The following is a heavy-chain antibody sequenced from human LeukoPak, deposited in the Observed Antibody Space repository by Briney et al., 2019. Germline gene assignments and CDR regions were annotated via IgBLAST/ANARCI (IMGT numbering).Heavy chain of an antibody. Sequence: ASVKVSCKASGYTFTSYGISWVRQAPGQGLEWMGWISAYNGNTNYAQKLQGRVTMTTDTSTSTAYMELRSLRSDDTAVYYCARDADTAMVKPNWLDPWGQGTLVTVSS. D-gene: IGHD5-18*01. J-gene: IGHJ5*02. V-gene: IGHV1-18*01. CDR1: GYTFTSYG. CDR2: ISAYNGNT. CDR3: ARDADTAMVKPNWLDP.